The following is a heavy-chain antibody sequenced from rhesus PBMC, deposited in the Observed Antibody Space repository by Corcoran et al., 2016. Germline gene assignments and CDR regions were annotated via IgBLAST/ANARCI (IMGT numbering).Heavy chain of an antibody. J-gene: IGHJ4*01. Sequence: QVKLQQWGEGLVKPSETLSLTCAVYGGSLSGYYSWRWIRQPPGKGLEWSGDIYGNGASTNYNPSLKNRVTISKDTSKNQFSLKLSSVTAADTAVYYCARGVAAAGDYWGQGVLVTVSS. D-gene: IGHD6-31*01. V-gene: IGHV4-73*01. CDR3: ARGVAAAGDY. CDR2: IYGNGAST. CDR1: GGSLSGYYS.